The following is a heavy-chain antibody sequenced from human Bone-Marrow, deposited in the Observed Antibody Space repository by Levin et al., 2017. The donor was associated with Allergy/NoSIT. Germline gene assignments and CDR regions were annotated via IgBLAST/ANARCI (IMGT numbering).Heavy chain of an antibody. CDR2: ISGNSINI. D-gene: IGHD3-3*01. J-gene: IGHJ4*02. V-gene: IGHV3-11*01. CDR3: ARGSVITLRYFDY. Sequence: GGSLRLSCAASGFTFSDYYMSWVRQAPGKGLEWVSFISGNSINIYYADSVKGRFTISRDNAKNSVYLQMNSLRAEDTAVYYCARGSVITLRYFDYWGQGTLVTVSS. CDR1: GFTFSDYY.